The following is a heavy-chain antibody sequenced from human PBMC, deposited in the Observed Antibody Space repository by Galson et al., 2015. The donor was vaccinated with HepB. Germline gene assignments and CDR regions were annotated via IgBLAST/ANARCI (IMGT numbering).Heavy chain of an antibody. Sequence: SLRLSCAASGFTFSSYAMHWVRQAPGKGLEWVAVISYDGSNKYYADSVKGRFTISRDNSKNTLYLQMNSLRAEDTAVYYCARELHYGSGSYYVDYWGQGTLVTVSS. CDR3: ARELHYGSGSYYVDY. J-gene: IGHJ4*02. V-gene: IGHV3-30-3*01. CDR2: ISYDGSNK. D-gene: IGHD3-10*01. CDR1: GFTFSSYA.